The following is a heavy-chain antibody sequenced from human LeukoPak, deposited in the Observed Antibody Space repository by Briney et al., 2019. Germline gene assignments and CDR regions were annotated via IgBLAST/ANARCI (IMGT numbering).Heavy chain of an antibody. J-gene: IGHJ6*02. Sequence: GGSLRLTCAASGFNFDDYVMHWVRQAPGKGLEWVSGISWNGVTLGYADSVKGRFTLSRDNAKNSLYLQMNSLTAEDTALYYCARYCSGGSCFGYHGMDVWGQGTTVTVSS. CDR1: GFNFDDYV. D-gene: IGHD2-15*01. V-gene: IGHV3-9*01. CDR3: ARYCSGGSCFGYHGMDV. CDR2: ISWNGVTL.